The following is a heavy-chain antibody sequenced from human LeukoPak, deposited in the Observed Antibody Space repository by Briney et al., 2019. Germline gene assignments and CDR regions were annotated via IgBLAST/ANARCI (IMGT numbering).Heavy chain of an antibody. J-gene: IGHJ4*02. CDR1: GFAFKSYG. CDR2: IHYDSSTE. Sequence: PGGSLRLFRGASGFAFKSYGMQWLRPAPPKGLAWVAYIHYDSSTEDYADSVKGRFTISRDKSKNTLFLQMNNRRVEDMGVLYCAKDWNWAIDYWGQGTLVTVSS. D-gene: IGHD1-7*01. CDR3: AKDWNWAIDY. V-gene: IGHV3-30*02.